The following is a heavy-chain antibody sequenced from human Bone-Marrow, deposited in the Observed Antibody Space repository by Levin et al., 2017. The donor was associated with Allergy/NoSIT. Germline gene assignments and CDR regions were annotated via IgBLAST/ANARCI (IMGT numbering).Heavy chain of an antibody. D-gene: IGHD4-17*01. V-gene: IGHV3-33*01. Sequence: PGGSLRLSCVASGFTFSTYDMNWVRQAPGKGLEWVALIWYDSSNKHFADSVEGRFTISRDNSKNTVYLGMNNVGADDTAVYHCARAGYGAPYGLDVWGQGTTVIVSS. CDR1: GFTFSTYD. CDR3: ARAGYGAPYGLDV. CDR2: IWYDSSNK. J-gene: IGHJ6*02.